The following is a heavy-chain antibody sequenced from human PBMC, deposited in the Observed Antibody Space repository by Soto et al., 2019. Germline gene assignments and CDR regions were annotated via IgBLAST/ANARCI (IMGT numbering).Heavy chain of an antibody. Sequence: HPGGSLRLSCAASGFTFSSYWMSWVRQAPGKGLEWVANIKQDGSEKYYVDPVKGRFTISRDNAKNSLYLQMNSLRAEDTAVYYCARASSTRPQYYDILTGYLYHRPYYYYGMDVWGQGTTVTVSS. CDR3: ARASSTRPQYYDILTGYLYHRPYYYYGMDV. V-gene: IGHV3-7*03. D-gene: IGHD3-9*01. CDR2: IKQDGSEK. J-gene: IGHJ6*02. CDR1: GFTFSSYW.